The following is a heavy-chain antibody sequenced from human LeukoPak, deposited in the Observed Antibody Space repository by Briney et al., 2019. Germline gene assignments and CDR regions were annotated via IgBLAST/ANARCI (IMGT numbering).Heavy chain of an antibody. CDR1: GGSIRSYY. J-gene: IGHJ4*02. CDR3: ARGLRWFGELYY. D-gene: IGHD3-10*01. V-gene: IGHV4-34*01. Sequence: SQTLSLTCTVSGGSIRSYYCSWIRQPPVKGLKWIGEINHSGSTNYNPSLKSRVTISVDTSKNQFSLKLSSVTAADTAVYYCARGLRWFGELYYWGQGTLVTVSS. CDR2: INHSGST.